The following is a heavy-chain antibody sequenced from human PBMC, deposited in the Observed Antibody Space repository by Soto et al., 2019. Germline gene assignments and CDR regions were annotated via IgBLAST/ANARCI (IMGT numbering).Heavy chain of an antibody. Sequence: SETLSLTCTVSGGSISTYYWNWIRQSPGKGLEWIGYIYRTGSTHYNPSLNSRVAISLDTSRNKFSLKLHSVTAAGTAVYFCARQIGDDPFDVWGQGTMVTVSS. D-gene: IGHD3-3*01. J-gene: IGHJ3*01. V-gene: IGHV4-4*09. CDR3: ARQIGDDPFDV. CDR2: IYRTGST. CDR1: GGSISTYY.